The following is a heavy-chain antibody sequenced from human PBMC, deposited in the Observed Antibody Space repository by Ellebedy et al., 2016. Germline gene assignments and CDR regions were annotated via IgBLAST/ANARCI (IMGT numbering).Heavy chain of an antibody. V-gene: IGHV3-23*01. CDR1: GFTFSSYA. D-gene: IGHD3-3*01. CDR2: ISGSGGST. Sequence: GGSLRLSXAASGFTFSSYAMSWVRQAPGKGLEWVSAISGSGGSTYYADSVKGRFTISRDNSKNTLYLQMNSLRAEDTAVYYCAKLNPPFGVVILGQFDYWGQGTLVTVSS. J-gene: IGHJ4*02. CDR3: AKLNPPFGVVILGQFDY.